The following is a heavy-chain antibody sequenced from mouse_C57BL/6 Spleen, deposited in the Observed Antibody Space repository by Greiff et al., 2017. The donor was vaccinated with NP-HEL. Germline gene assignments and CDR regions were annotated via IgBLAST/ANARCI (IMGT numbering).Heavy chain of an antibody. CDR3: ARKDYYSNYDYFDY. V-gene: IGHV1-18*01. Sequence: VQLQQSGPGLVKPGASVKIPCKASGYTFTDYNMDWVKQSHGKSLEWIGDINPNNGGTIYNQKFKGKATLTVDKSSSTAYMELRSLTSEDTAVYYCARKDYYSNYDYFDYWGQGTTLTVSS. CDR1: GYTFTDYN. CDR2: INPNNGGT. J-gene: IGHJ2*01. D-gene: IGHD2-5*01.